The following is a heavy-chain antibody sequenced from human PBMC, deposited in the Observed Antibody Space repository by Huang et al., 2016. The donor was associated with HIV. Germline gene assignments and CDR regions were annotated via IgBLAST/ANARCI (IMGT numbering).Heavy chain of an antibody. D-gene: IGHD2-15*01. CDR3: GRATAGNDYSLYNYYGLDI. V-gene: IGHV4-34*01. Sequence: QGRLQQWGAGMLKPSETLSLTCAVYGGSFSRYYWTWVRQPPGRGLEWIGEISQSGTTNNNTSLESRVTIAGDTSKNQFSLRRTSGTAADTATYFCGRATAGNDYSLYNYYGLDIWGQGTTVTVSS. CDR1: GGSFSRYY. CDR2: ISQSGTT. J-gene: IGHJ6*02.